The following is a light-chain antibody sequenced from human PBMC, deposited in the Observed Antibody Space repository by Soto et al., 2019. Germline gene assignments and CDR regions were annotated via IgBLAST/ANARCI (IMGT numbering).Light chain of an antibody. CDR1: QSVSSY. J-gene: IGKJ4*01. V-gene: IGKV3-11*01. CDR2: DAS. CDR3: QQRSNWPRLT. Sequence: EIFLTQSPAPLSLSPGERATLSCRASQSVSSYLAWYQQKPGQAPRLLIYDASNRATGIPARFSGSGSGTDFTLTISSLEPEDFAVYYCQQRSNWPRLTFGGGTKVDNK.